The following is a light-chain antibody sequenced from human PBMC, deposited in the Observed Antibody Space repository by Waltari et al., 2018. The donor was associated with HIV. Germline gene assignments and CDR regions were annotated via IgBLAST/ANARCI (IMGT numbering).Light chain of an antibody. J-gene: IGLJ3*02. CDR3: QSYDTRSSGFLV. V-gene: IGLV1-40*01. Sequence: QSVLTQPPSVSGPPGQTVTLSCTGTGPHSVATSAVHSYQQLPGRAPKVLVYGNIYRPPGVPDRFSGSKSGTSASLAITGLQADDEGYYYCQSYDTRSSGFLVFGGGTKVTVL. CDR1: GPHSVATSA. CDR2: GNI.